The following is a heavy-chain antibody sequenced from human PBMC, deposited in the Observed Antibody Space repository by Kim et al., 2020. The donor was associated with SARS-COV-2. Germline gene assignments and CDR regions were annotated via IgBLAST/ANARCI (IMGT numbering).Heavy chain of an antibody. Sequence: EINHSGSPNYNPSLKSRVTISVDTSTNQFSLKLSSVTAADTAVYYCARGPIGWYWGQGTLVTVPS. V-gene: IGHV4-34*01. CDR3: ARGPIGWY. J-gene: IGHJ4*02. CDR2: INHSGSP.